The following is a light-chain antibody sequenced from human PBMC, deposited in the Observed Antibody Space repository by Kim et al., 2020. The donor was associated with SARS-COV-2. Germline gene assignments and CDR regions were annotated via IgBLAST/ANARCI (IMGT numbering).Light chain of an antibody. Sequence: SSELTQDPAVSVALGQTVRITCQGDSLRSYYASWYQQKPGQAPVLVIYGKNNRPSGIPDRFSGSISGNTASLTITGAQAEDEADYYCNSRDSIGNHVVFG. CDR1: SLRSYY. CDR2: GKN. J-gene: IGLJ2*01. V-gene: IGLV3-19*01. CDR3: NSRDSIGNHVV.